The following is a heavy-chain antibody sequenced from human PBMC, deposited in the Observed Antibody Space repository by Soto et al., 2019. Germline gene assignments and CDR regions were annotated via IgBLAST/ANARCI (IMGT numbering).Heavy chain of an antibody. Sequence: QVQLVESGGGVVQPGRSLRLSCAASGFIFSDYGMHWVRQAPGKGLEWVAVIWYDGSNKYYADSVKGRFTVSRDNSKNTLYLQRNGLRVEDTAVFYCARDPSHGSGSYLDSWGQGTLVTVSS. J-gene: IGHJ4*02. CDR3: ARDPSHGSGSYLDS. CDR2: IWYDGSNK. D-gene: IGHD3-10*01. CDR1: GFIFSDYG. V-gene: IGHV3-33*01.